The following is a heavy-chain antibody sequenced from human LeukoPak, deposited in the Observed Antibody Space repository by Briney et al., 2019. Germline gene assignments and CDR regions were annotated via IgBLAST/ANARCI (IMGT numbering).Heavy chain of an antibody. J-gene: IGHJ4*02. V-gene: IGHV3-74*01. CDR3: ATWNHIST. D-gene: IGHD1-1*01. Sequence: GGSLRLSCAASGFTFSSYLIHWVRQVPGKGLVWVSRINTDGSTTNYADAVNGRFTISRDNAKNTVYLQMNSLRAEDTAVYYCATWNHISTWGQGTLVTVSS. CDR1: GFTFSSYL. CDR2: INTDGSTT.